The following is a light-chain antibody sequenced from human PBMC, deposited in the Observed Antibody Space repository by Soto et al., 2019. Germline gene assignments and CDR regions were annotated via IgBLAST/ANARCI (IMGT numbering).Light chain of an antibody. J-gene: IGKJ4*01. CDR1: QSVSTY. V-gene: IGKV3-11*01. CDR2: DAS. Sequence: EIVLTQSPATLSLSPGERATLSCRASQSVSTYLGWYQQKPGQAPRLLIYDASNTATGIPARFSGSGSGTDFTLTISSLEPEDFAVYYCQQRSNWPLSFGGGTKVEF. CDR3: QQRSNWPLS.